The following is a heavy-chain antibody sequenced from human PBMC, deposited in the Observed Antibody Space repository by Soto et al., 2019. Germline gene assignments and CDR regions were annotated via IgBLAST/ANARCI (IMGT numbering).Heavy chain of an antibody. V-gene: IGHV1-2*02. CDR2: INPNSGGT. D-gene: IGHD3-3*01. CDR1: GYTVTGYY. Sequence: ASVKVSCKASGYTVTGYYMHWVRQAPGQGLEWMGWINPNSGGTNYAQKFQGRVTMTRDTSISTAYMELSRLRSDDTAVDYCARDRVPLLYYYYGMDVWGQGTTVTVSS. CDR3: ARDRVPLLYYYYGMDV. J-gene: IGHJ6*02.